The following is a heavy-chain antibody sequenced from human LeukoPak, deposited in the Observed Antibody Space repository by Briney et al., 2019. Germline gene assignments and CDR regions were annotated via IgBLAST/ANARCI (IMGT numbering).Heavy chain of an antibody. V-gene: IGHV4-34*01. J-gene: IGHJ6*02. D-gene: IGHD5-18*01. Sequence: SETLSLTCAVYGGSFSGYYWSWIRQPPGKGLEWIGEINHSGSTNYNPSLKSRVTISVDTSKNQFSLKLSSVTAADTAVYYCARGPWWIQLWHAYYYGMDVWGQGTTVTVSS. CDR1: GGSFSGYY. CDR3: ARGPWWIQLWHAYYYGMDV. CDR2: INHSGST.